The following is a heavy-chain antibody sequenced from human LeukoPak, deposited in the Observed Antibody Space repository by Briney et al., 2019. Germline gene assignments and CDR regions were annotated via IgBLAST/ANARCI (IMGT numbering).Heavy chain of an antibody. Sequence: GGSLRLSCAASGFTVCSNSKSWVRQAPGKGLEWVSVIYSGGSTYYADSVKCRFTISRDNSKNTLYPQMNSLRDEDTAVYYCAGNNPYHYDISGFYGSHYWGHGTLVTVSS. CDR2: IYSGGST. D-gene: IGHD3-22*01. CDR3: AGNNPYHYDISGFYGSHY. CDR1: GFTVCSNS. J-gene: IGHJ4*03. V-gene: IGHV3-66*01.